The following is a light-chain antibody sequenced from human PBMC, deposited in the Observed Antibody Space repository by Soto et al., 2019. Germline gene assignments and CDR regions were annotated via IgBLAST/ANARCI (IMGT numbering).Light chain of an antibody. V-gene: IGLV1-47*01. CDR1: RSNIGSAI. CDR2: MNS. Sequence: QSVLTQPPSLSGTPGQTVTISCIGGRSNIGSAIVHRYQQLPGTAPRHLIYMNSQRPSGVPDRFSGSKSGTAASLVITGLRPEDEADYYCVAWDDNLSSRVFGGGTKVTVL. CDR3: VAWDDNLSSRV. J-gene: IGLJ3*02.